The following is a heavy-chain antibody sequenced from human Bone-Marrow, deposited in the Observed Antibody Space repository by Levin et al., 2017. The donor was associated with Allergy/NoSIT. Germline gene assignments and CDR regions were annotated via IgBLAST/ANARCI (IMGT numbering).Heavy chain of an antibody. Sequence: KAGGSLRLSCKASGYNFTANYIHWVRLAPGQGLEWMGWINPNSGVTNFAQKFQGRVTMTRDTSISTVYMELSRLTSDDTAVYYCARGGGRLVGHYYYYDGMDVWGQGTTVTVSS. CDR2: INPNSGVT. D-gene: IGHD2-8*02. CDR1: GYNFTANY. CDR3: ARGGGRLVGHYYYYDGMDV. V-gene: IGHV1-2*02. J-gene: IGHJ6*02.